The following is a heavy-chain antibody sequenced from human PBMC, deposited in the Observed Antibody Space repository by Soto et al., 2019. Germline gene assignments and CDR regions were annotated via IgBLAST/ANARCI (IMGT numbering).Heavy chain of an antibody. D-gene: IGHD3-16*01. CDR2: ISGSGAST. J-gene: IGHJ4*02. V-gene: IGHV3-23*01. CDR3: AKVKGTEGYNFVGSGEYYFDY. Sequence: EVQLLESGGGLVQPGGSLRLSCAASGFTSSTYAMSWVRQAPGKGLQWVSTISGSGASTYYADSVKGRFTISRDNSKSTLYLQMNSLRAEDTAVYYCAKVKGTEGYNFVGSGEYYFDYWGQGTLVTVSS. CDR1: GFTSSTYA.